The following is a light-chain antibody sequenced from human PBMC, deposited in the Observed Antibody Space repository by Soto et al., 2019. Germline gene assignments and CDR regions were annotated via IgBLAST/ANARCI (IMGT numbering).Light chain of an antibody. J-gene: IGKJ1*01. CDR1: QNIDTS. Sequence: DIQMTQSPSALSASIGDRVAITCRASQNIDTSLAWYQQKPGKAPKSLIFDASNLESGVSSRLRGSGSGTAFTLTIDNLQPDDSGSYYCQHYKAFSPWTFGQGTKVEIK. CDR3: QHYKAFSPWT. V-gene: IGKV1-5*01. CDR2: DAS.